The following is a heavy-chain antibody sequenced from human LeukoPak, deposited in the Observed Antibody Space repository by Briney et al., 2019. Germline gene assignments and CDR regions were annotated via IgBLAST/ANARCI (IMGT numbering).Heavy chain of an antibody. J-gene: IGHJ4*02. Sequence: TGGSLRLSCAASGLSFSGYAMYWVRQAPGKGLEWVAVISYDGSNKYYADSVKGRFTVSRDNSKNTLHLQMNSLRTEDTAVYYCARGSPPDYWGQGTLVTVSS. CDR2: ISYDGSNK. CDR3: ARGSPPDY. V-gene: IGHV3-30-3*01. CDR1: GLSFSGYA.